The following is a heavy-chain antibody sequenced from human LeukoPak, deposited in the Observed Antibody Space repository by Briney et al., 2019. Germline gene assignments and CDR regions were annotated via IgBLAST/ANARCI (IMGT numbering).Heavy chain of an antibody. CDR2: ISAYNGNT. Sequence: ASVKVSCKASGYTSITYGISWVRQAPGQGLEWMGWISAYNGNTNYAQKLQGRVTMTTDTSTSTAYMELRSLRSDDTAVYYCASGVSSGWYGDYWGQGTLVTVSS. D-gene: IGHD6-19*01. CDR1: GYTSITYG. CDR3: ASGVSSGWYGDY. V-gene: IGHV1-18*01. J-gene: IGHJ4*02.